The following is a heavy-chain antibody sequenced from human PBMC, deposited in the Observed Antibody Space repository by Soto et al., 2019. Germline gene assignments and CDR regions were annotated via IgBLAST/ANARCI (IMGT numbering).Heavy chain of an antibody. CDR3: ARWVEVSLDYFDS. CDR2: IFHTGRT. V-gene: IGHV4-31*03. Sequence: QVQLQESGPGLVKPSETLTLTCRVLTHSMTNRYYYWSWVRQKPGKGLEWIGHIFHTGRTPFNPSLKGRASISVDTSNYQFSLYLMSVTAADTAVYFCARWVEVSLDYFDSWGQGIPVTVSS. D-gene: IGHD2-15*01. CDR1: THSMTNRYYY. J-gene: IGHJ4*02.